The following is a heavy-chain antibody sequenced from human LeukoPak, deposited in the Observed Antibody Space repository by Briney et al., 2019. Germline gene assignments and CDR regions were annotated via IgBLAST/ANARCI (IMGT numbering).Heavy chain of an antibody. CDR1: GYSISSGYY. J-gene: IGHJ4*02. CDR2: IYHSGST. V-gene: IGHV4-38-2*01. CDR3: ARGGAATGNFDY. D-gene: IGHD2-15*01. Sequence: SETLSLTRAVSGYSISSGYYWGWIRQPPGEGPGWIGSIYHSGSTYYNPSLKSRVTISVDTSKNQFSLKLSSVTAADTAVYYCARGGAATGNFDYWGQGTLVTVSS.